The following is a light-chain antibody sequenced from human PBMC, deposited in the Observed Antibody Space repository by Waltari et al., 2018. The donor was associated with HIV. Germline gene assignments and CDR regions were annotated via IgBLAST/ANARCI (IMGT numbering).Light chain of an antibody. CDR3: QQYNNWPYT. CDR2: GAS. V-gene: IGKV3-15*01. Sequence: EIVMTQSPATLSVYPGERANLSCRASQSISSNLAWYQQKPGQAPRLLIYGASTRATGIPARFSGSGSGTEFTLTISSLQSEDFAVYYCQQYNNWPYTFGQGTKLEIK. J-gene: IGKJ2*01. CDR1: QSISSN.